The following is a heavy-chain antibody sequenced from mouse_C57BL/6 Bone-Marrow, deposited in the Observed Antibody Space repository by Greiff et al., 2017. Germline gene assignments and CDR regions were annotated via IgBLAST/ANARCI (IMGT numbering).Heavy chain of an antibody. J-gene: IGHJ3*01. V-gene: IGHV1-80*01. D-gene: IGHD1-1*01. Sequence: QVQLQQSGAELVKPGASVKISCKASGYAFSSYWMNWAKQRPGKGLEWIGQIYPGDGDTNYNGKFKGKATLTADKSSSTAYIQLSSLTSEDSAVYFCGPSHYYGSSWFAYWGQGTLVTVSA. CDR3: GPSHYYGSSWFAY. CDR1: GYAFSSYW. CDR2: IYPGDGDT.